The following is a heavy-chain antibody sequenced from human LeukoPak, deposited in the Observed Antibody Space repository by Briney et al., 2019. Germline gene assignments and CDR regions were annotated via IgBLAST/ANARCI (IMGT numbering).Heavy chain of an antibody. D-gene: IGHD5-24*01. CDR3: ARRYRRDGYNLLGY. CDR2: MNPNSGNT. V-gene: IGHV1-8*01. Sequence: ASVKVSCKASGYTFTSYDINWVRQATGQGLERMGWMNPNSGNTGYAQKFQGRVTMTRNTSISTAYMELSSLRSEDTAVYYCARRYRRDGYNLLGYWGQGTLVTVSS. CDR1: GYTFTSYD. J-gene: IGHJ4*02.